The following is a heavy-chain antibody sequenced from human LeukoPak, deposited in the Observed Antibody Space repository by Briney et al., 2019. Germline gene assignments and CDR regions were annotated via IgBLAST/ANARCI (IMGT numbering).Heavy chain of an antibody. CDR2: INHSGST. CDR1: GGSFSGYY. Sequence: SETLSLTCAVYGGSFSGYYWSWIRQPPGKGLEWIGEINHSGSTNYNPSLKSRVTISVDTSKNQFSLKLSSVTAADTAVYYCARRRIVVVVAATTWGGYFDYWGQRTLVTVSS. D-gene: IGHD2-15*01. V-gene: IGHV4-34*01. CDR3: ARRRIVVVVAATTWGGYFDY. J-gene: IGHJ4*02.